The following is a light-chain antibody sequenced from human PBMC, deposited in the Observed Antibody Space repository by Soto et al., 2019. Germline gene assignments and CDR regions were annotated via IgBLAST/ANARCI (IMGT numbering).Light chain of an antibody. CDR2: DVT. J-gene: IGLJ2*01. V-gene: IGLV2-11*01. CDR1: GSDVGDYNY. Sequence: QSALTQPRSVSGSPGQSVTISCTGTGSDVGDYNYLSWYQQHPGKAPKVLIYDVTERPSGVPGRFSGSKSGNTASLTISGLQTDDEADYYCSSYAGTFPVIFGGGTQLTVL. CDR3: SSYAGTFPVI.